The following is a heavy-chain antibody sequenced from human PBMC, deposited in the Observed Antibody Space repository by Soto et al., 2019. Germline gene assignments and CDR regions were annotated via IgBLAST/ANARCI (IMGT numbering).Heavy chain of an antibody. V-gene: IGHV3-74*01. D-gene: IGHD4-4*01. CDR2: INPDGSTT. CDR1: GFTFSSYW. J-gene: IGHJ6*02. Sequence: PGGSLRLSCAASGFTFSSYWMHWVRQAPGEVLMWVSRINPDGSTTSYADSVKGRFTISRDNAKNTLYLQMNSLRVEDTAVYYCARVPTTVTTPGMDVWGQGTTVTVSS. CDR3: ARVPTTVTTPGMDV.